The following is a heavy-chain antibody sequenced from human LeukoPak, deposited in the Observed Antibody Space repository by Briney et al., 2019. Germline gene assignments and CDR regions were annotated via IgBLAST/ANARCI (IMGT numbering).Heavy chain of an antibody. CDR3: ARPRTIFGVYYFDY. Sequence: ASVKVSCKASVGTFSSYAISWVRQAPGQGLEWMGGIIPIFGTANYAQKFQGRVTITADESTSTAYMELSSLRSEDTAVYYCARPRTIFGVYYFDYWGQGTLVTVSS. CDR1: VGTFSSYA. D-gene: IGHD3-3*01. V-gene: IGHV1-69*01. CDR2: IIPIFGTA. J-gene: IGHJ4*02.